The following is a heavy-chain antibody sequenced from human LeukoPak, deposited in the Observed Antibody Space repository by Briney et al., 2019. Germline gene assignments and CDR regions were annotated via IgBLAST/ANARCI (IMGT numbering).Heavy chain of an antibody. V-gene: IGHV3-23*01. CDR3: AKGSAYADS. CDR2: ISGSGGST. Sequence: PGGSLRLSCAASGFTFSSYVMSWVRQAPGKGLEWVSTISGSGGSTYYADSVKGRFTISRDNPKNTLSLQMNSLRAEDTAVYYCAKGSAYADSWGQGTLVTVSS. CDR1: GFTFSSYV. D-gene: IGHD3-3*01. J-gene: IGHJ5*01.